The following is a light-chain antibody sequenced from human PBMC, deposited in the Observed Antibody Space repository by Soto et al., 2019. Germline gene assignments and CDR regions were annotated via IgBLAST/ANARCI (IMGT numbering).Light chain of an antibody. CDR1: SSDVGAYNY. CDR3: SSYTGSNTVL. V-gene: IGLV2-14*01. J-gene: IGLJ2*01. Sequence: QSALTQPASVSGSPGQSITISCTGTSSDVGAYNYVSWYQHHPGKAPKLIIYEVDKRPSGVSNRFSGSKSGNTASLTISGLQAEDEADYYCSSYTGSNTVLFGGGTKVTVL. CDR2: EVD.